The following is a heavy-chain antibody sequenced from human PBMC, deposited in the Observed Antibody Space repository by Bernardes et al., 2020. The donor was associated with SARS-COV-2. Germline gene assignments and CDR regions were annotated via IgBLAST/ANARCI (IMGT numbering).Heavy chain of an antibody. CDR2: TRSKSHGYST. D-gene: IGHD2-15*01. Sequence: GGSLRLSCEVSGFSLNDHYMDWVRQAPGKGLEWIGTTRSKSHGYSTEYAASVRGRFVISRDDSKNSLYLQMNSLKTEDTAVYYCTRCGDSGGWHNDYWGQGTLVTVSS. CDR3: TRCGDSGGWHNDY. V-gene: IGHV3-72*01. CDR1: GFSLNDHY. J-gene: IGHJ4*02.